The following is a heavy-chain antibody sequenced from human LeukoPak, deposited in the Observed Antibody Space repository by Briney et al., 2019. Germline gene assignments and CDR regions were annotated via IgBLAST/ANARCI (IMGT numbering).Heavy chain of an antibody. J-gene: IGHJ4*02. CDR2: INPNSGGT. Sequence: ASVKVSCKASGYTFTGYYMHWVRQAPGQGLEWMGWINPNSGGTNYAQKFQGRVTMTRDKSISTAYMELSRLRSDDTAVYYCATDILTGYLNDYWGQGTLVTVSS. CDR3: ATDILTGYLNDY. V-gene: IGHV1-2*02. D-gene: IGHD3-9*01. CDR1: GYTFTGYY.